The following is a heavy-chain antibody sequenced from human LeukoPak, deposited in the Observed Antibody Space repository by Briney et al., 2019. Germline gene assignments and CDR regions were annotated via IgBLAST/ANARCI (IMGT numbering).Heavy chain of an antibody. D-gene: IGHD1-14*01. V-gene: IGHV3-74*01. J-gene: IGHJ5*02. CDR1: GFTFSHHW. CDR3: TRNPDGRNWFDP. CDR2: ISSDESST. Sequence: GGSPRLSCAASGFTFSHHWVHWARQAPGKGLVRVSHISSDESSTTYADSVKGRFTISRDNRKNTLYLQMNSLRVEDTAMYYCTRNPDGRNWFDPWGQGTLVTVSS.